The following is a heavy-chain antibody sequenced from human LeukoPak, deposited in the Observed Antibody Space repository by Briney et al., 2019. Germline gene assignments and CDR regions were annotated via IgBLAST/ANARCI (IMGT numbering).Heavy chain of an antibody. CDR2: ISAYNGNT. Sequence: ASVKVSCKASGYTFTSYGISWVRQAPGQGLEWMGWISAYNGNTNYAQKLQGRVTMTTDTSTSTAYMELRSLRSDDTAVYYCARDVPVEMATIAAFDIWGQGTMVAVSS. V-gene: IGHV1-18*01. CDR3: ARDVPVEMATIAAFDI. CDR1: GYTFTSYG. J-gene: IGHJ3*02. D-gene: IGHD5-24*01.